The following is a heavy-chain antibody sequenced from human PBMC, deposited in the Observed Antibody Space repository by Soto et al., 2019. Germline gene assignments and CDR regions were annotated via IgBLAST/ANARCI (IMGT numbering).Heavy chain of an antibody. D-gene: IGHD4-4*01. CDR1: GFTVSNNY. CDR3: ARNGWGMATVGM. J-gene: IGHJ4*02. Sequence: EVQLVESGGGLVQPGGSLRLSCAASGFTVSNNYMNWFRLAPGKGLEWVSLIYSGGGTYYADSVKGRFTISRDNSKNTLYLQMHSLSAEDTAVYYCARNGWGMATVGMWGPGALVTVSS. CDR2: IYSGGGT. V-gene: IGHV3-53*01.